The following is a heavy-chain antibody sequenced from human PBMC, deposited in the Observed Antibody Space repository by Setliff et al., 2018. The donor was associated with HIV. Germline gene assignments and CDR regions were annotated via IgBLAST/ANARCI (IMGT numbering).Heavy chain of an antibody. V-gene: IGHV4-39*07. CDR2: MHYSGTT. Sequence: KPSETLSLTCTVSGGSTSSSSNYWGWIRQPPGKGLEWIGNMHYSGTTYYNASLKSRVTISVDTSKNELSLNLRSVTAADTAVYYCARGGDGYYNNWGRGILVTVSS. J-gene: IGHJ4*02. CDR1: GGSTSSSSNY. CDR3: ARGGDGYYNN. D-gene: IGHD3-16*01.